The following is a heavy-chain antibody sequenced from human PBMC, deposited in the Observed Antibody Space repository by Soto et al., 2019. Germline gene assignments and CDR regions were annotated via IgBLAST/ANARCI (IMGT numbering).Heavy chain of an antibody. CDR3: ASPTPLIAAAGFDY. V-gene: IGHV4-38-2*01. CDR2: IYHSGST. Sequence: SETLSLTCAVSGYSISSGYYWGWIRQPPGKGLEWIGSIYHSGSTYYNPSLKSRVTISVDTSKNQFSLKLSSVTAADTAVYYCASPTPLIAAAGFDYWGQGTLVTVS. D-gene: IGHD6-13*01. J-gene: IGHJ4*02. CDR1: GYSISSGYY.